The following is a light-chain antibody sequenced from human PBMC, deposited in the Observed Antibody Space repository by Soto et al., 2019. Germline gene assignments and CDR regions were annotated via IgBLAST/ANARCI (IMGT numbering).Light chain of an antibody. V-gene: IGKV3-11*01. J-gene: IGKJ4*01. CDR3: QQRSNWLT. Sequence: EIVLTQSPATLSLSPGERATLSCRASQSVSSYLAWYQQKPGQAPRLLIYEASNRATGIPARFSGSGSGTDFTRTSSSLEPEDFAVYYCQQRSNWLTFGGGTNVEIK. CDR2: EAS. CDR1: QSVSSY.